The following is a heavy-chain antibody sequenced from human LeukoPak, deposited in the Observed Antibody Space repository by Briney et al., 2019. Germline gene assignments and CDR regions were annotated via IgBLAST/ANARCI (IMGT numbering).Heavy chain of an antibody. V-gene: IGHV3-23*01. CDR2: ISGGST. J-gene: IGHJ4*02. D-gene: IGHD2-21*01. Sequence: GGSLRLSCAASGITFSSDAMSWVRQAPGKGLEWVSAISGGSTYYAGSVKGRFTISRDNSKNTLFLQMNSLRAEDTAVYYCAKGLWPMAFDFWGQGTLVTVSS. CDR3: AKGLWPMAFDF. CDR1: GITFSSDA.